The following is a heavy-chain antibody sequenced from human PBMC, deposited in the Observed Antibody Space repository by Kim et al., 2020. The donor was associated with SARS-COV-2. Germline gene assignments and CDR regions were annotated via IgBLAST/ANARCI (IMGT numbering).Heavy chain of an antibody. D-gene: IGHD6-19*01. Sequence: SETLSLTCTVSGYSISSGYYWGWIRQPPGKGLEWIGSIYHSGSTYYNPSLKSRVTISVDTSKNQFSLKLSSVTAADTAVYYCARAPMTVQWLAPNIAFDYWGREPWSPSPQ. CDR1: GYSISSGYY. J-gene: IGHJ4*02. CDR3: ARAPMTVQWLAPNIAFDY. CDR2: IYHSGST. V-gene: IGHV4-38-2*02.